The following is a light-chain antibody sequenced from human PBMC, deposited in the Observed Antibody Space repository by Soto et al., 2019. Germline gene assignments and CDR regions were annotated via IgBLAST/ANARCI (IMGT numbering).Light chain of an antibody. J-gene: IGKJ1*01. CDR3: QQYNNWPLT. CDR2: GAS. CDR1: QSVSSN. V-gene: IGKV3-15*01. Sequence: EIVMTQSPATLSVSPGERATLSCRASQSVSSNLDWYQQKPGQAARLLIYGASTRATGIPARFSGSGSGTDFTLTIRSLQSEDFSVYYCQQYNNWPLTFGQGTKVEIK.